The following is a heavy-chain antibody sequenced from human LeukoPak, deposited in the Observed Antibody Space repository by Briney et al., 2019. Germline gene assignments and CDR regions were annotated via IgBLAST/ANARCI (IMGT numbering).Heavy chain of an antibody. CDR2: INHNGNVN. V-gene: IGHV3-7*03. J-gene: IGHJ6*02. CDR3: ARRGGLDV. CDR1: GFTFNSCW. Sequence: PGGSLRLSCVVSGFTFNSCWMNWVRQAPGKGLEWVASINHNGNVNYYVDSVKGRFTISRDNAKNSLYLQMSNLRAEDTAVYFCARRGGLDVWGQGATVTVSS.